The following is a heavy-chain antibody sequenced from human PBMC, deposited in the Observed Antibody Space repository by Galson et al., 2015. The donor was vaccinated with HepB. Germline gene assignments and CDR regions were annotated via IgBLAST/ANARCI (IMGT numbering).Heavy chain of an antibody. Sequence: SLRLSCAVSGFTFSSYVMSWVRQAPGTGLEWVSSISGSGGNSYYADSVRGRFTISRDNSKNTLYLQMNSLRGEDAAVYYCATRVRYCSGINCYAPFDYWGQGTPVTVSS. CDR2: ISGSGGNS. CDR3: ATRVRYCSGINCYAPFDY. D-gene: IGHD2-2*01. J-gene: IGHJ4*02. CDR1: GFTFSSYV. V-gene: IGHV3-23*01.